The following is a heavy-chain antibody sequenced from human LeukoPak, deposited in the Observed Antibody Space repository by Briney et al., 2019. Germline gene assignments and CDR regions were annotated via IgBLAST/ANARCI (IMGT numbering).Heavy chain of an antibody. V-gene: IGHV3-74*01. Sequence: GGSLRLSCAASGFTFSSYWMHWVRQAPGKGLVWVSRIKNDGSSTTYADSVKGRFSISRDNAKNTLYLQMNSLRAEDTAVYYCTRTSELTVTTHYWGQGTLVTVSS. CDR3: TRTSELTVTTHY. CDR1: GFTFSSYW. CDR2: IKNDGSST. D-gene: IGHD4-17*01. J-gene: IGHJ4*02.